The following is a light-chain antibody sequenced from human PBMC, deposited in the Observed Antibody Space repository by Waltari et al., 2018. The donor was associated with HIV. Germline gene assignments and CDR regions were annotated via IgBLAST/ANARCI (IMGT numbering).Light chain of an antibody. V-gene: IGLV1-40*01. Sequence: QSVLTHPPSVSGGPGQSVTISCTGSSSNIGAGSDVHWYQQLPGTAPKLLIYDNNNRPSGVPDRFSGSKSGTSASRAITGLQAEDEADYYCQSYDSGLRVFGGGTKLTVL. CDR1: SSNIGAGSD. CDR3: QSYDSGLRV. J-gene: IGLJ3*02. CDR2: DNN.